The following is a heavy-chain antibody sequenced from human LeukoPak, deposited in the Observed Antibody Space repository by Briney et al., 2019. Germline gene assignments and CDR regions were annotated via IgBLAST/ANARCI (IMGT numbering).Heavy chain of an antibody. CDR2: IIPIFGTA. CDR3: ARVTRGYSSGWSS. D-gene: IGHD6-19*01. J-gene: IGHJ4*02. V-gene: IGHV1-69*01. Sequence: GASVKVSCKASGGTFSSYAISWVRQAPGQGLEWMGGIIPIFGTANYAQKFQGRVTITADESTSTAYMELSSLRSEDTAVYYCARVTRGYSSGWSSWGQETLVPVSS. CDR1: GGTFSSYA.